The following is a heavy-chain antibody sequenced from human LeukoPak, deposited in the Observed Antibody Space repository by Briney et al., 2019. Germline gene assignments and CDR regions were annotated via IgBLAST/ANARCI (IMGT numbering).Heavy chain of an antibody. CDR1: GGSFSGYY. CDR2: INHSGST. V-gene: IGHV4-34*01. CDR3: ARLGGGGDFDY. J-gene: IGHJ4*02. Sequence: SETLSLTCAVHGGSFSGYYWSWIRQPPGKGLEWIGEINHSGSTNYNPSLKSRVTISVDTSKNQFSLRLNSVTAADTAMYYCARLGGGGDFDYWGQGTLVTVSS. D-gene: IGHD1-26*01.